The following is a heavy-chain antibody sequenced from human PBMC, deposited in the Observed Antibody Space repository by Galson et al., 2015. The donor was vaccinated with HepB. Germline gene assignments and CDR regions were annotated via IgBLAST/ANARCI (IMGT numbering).Heavy chain of an antibody. D-gene: IGHD3-3*01. J-gene: IGHJ6*02. CDR1: GFTVSSNY. CDR2: IYSGGST. CDR3: ARWEVIFGVVIIPYGMDV. V-gene: IGHV3-53*01. Sequence: SLRLSCAASGFTVSSNYMSWVRQAPGKGLEWVSVIYSGGSTYYADSVKGRFTISRDNSKNTLYLQMNSLRAEDTAVYYCARWEVIFGVVIIPYGMDVWGQGTTVTVSS.